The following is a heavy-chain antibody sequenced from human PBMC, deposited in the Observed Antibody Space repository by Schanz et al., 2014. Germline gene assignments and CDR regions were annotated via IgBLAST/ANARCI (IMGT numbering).Heavy chain of an antibody. CDR3: ARDGEAAAGCDY. D-gene: IGHD6-13*01. Sequence: QGQLVQSGAEVKKPGASVKVSCEISGYTVSALAMHWVRQAPGKGLEWLGGFDVEDGETIYAQKFQGRVTMTRDTSTSTVYMELSSLRSEDTAVYYCARDGEAAAGCDYWGQGTLVTVSS. CDR1: GYTVSALA. J-gene: IGHJ4*02. V-gene: IGHV1-24*01. CDR2: FDVEDGET.